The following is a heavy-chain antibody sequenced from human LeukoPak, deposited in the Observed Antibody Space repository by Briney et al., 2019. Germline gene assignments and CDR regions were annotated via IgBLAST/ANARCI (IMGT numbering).Heavy chain of an antibody. D-gene: IGHD6-13*01. CDR1: GYTFTSYD. CDR2: MNPNSGNT. V-gene: IGHV1-8*01. J-gene: IGHJ5*02. CDR3: ARGSGIAAAIWFDP. Sequence: ASVKVSCKASGYTFTSYDINWVRQATGQGLEWMGWMNPNSGNTGYAQKFQGRVTMTRNTSISTAYMELSSLRPEDTAVYYCARGSGIAAAIWFDPWGQGTLVTVSS.